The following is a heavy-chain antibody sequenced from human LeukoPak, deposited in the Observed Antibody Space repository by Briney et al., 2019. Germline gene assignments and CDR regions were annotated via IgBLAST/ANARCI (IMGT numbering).Heavy chain of an antibody. D-gene: IGHD3-10*01. CDR2: ISTSSSYI. V-gene: IGHV3-21*01. J-gene: IGHJ5*02. Sequence: GGSLRLSCAASGFTFNRYNMNWVRRAPGKGLEWVSSISTSSSYIYYADSVRGRFTISRDNAKNSLYLQMNSLRAEDTAVYYCAKQYYYGSGSYYNWFDPWGQGTLVTVSS. CDR1: GFTFNRYN. CDR3: AKQYYYGSGSYYNWFDP.